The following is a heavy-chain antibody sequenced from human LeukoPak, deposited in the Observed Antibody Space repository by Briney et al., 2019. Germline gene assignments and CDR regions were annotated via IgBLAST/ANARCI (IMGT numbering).Heavy chain of an antibody. CDR2: ISSSGSTI. J-gene: IGHJ5*02. CDR3: AREEVTAGPYNWFDP. CDR1: GFTFGDYY. D-gene: IGHD1-1*01. V-gene: IGHV3-11*01. Sequence: GRSRRLSWAAAGFTFGDYYMSWIRQAQGEGLEWDSYISSSGSTIYYGDSVKGRFTISRHNAKNSLYLQMNSLRAEDTAVYYCAREEVTAGPYNWFDPWGQGTLVTVSS.